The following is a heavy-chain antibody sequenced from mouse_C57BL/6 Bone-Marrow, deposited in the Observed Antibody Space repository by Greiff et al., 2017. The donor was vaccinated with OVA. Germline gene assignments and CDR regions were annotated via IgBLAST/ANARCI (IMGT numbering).Heavy chain of an antibody. D-gene: IGHD2-4*01. CDR3: ARGEYDYDWFAY. V-gene: IGHV3-6*01. CDR2: ISYDGSN. J-gene: IGHJ3*01. CDR1: GYSITSGYY. Sequence: EVKLQESGPGLVKPSQSLSLTCSVTGYSITSGYYWNWIRQFPGNKLEWMGYISYDGSNNYNPSLKNRISITRDTSKNQFFLKLNSVTTEDTATYYCARGEYDYDWFAYWGQGTLVTVSA.